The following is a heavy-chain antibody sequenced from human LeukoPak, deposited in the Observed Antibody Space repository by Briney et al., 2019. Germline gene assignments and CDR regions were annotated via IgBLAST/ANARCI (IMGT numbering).Heavy chain of an antibody. J-gene: IGHJ4*02. CDR2: ICFDSLNT. CDR3: ASYLDTSGYPSGPLDY. Sequence: GGSLRLSCAASGFTFSECGMHWVRQAPGKGLEWVSFICFDSLNTYYSSSVKGRFTISRDNSKNTLYLQMNALRPDDTAVYYCASYLDTSGYPSGPLDYWGQGTLVTVSS. CDR1: GFTFSECG. D-gene: IGHD3-22*01. V-gene: IGHV3-30*02.